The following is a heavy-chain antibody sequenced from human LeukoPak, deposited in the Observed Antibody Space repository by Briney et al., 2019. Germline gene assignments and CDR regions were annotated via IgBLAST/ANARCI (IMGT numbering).Heavy chain of an antibody. Sequence: SETLSLTCAVSGYSISSGYYWGWIRQPPGKGPEWIGSIYHSGSTYYNPSLKSRVTISVDTSKNQFSLKLSSVTAADTAVYYCARASIAAVVPFDAFDIWGQGTMVTVSS. CDR2: IYHSGST. J-gene: IGHJ3*02. CDR1: GYSISSGYY. D-gene: IGHD6-13*01. V-gene: IGHV4-38-2*01. CDR3: ARASIAAVVPFDAFDI.